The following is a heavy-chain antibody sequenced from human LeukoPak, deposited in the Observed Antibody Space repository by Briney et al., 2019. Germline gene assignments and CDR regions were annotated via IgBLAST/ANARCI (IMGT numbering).Heavy chain of an antibody. CDR2: IQNDGSDK. CDR1: GINFRSSG. Sequence: GGSLRLSCAASGINFRSSGMHWVRQAPGEGLEWVTFIQNDGSDKYYAASVKGRFTISRNNSKNTVYLHMASLRADDTALYYCAREGGRAVPGRFDQWGQGTLVTVSS. V-gene: IGHV3-30*02. CDR3: AREGGRAVPGRFDQ. J-gene: IGHJ4*02. D-gene: IGHD6-13*01.